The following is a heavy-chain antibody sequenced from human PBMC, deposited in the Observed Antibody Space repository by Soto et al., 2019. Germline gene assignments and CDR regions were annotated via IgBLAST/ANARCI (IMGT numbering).Heavy chain of an antibody. CDR1: GGSISSYY. CDR3: ARGPSYCGGDCYSNYYYYGMDV. CDR2: IYYSGST. D-gene: IGHD2-21*02. V-gene: IGHV4-59*01. Sequence: SETLSLTCTVSGGSISSYYWSWIRQPPGKGLEWIGYIYYSGSTNYNPSLRSRVTISVDTSKNQFSLKLSSVTAADTAVYYCARGPSYCGGDCYSNYYYYGMDVWGQGTTVTVYS. J-gene: IGHJ6*02.